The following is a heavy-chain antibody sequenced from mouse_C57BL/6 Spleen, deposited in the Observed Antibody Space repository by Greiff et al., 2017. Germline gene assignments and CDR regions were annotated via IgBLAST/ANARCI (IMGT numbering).Heavy chain of an antibody. V-gene: IGHV6-3*01. CDR1: GFTFSNYW. CDR3: TGTMGFAY. CDR2: IRLKSDNYAT. Sequence: EVKVVESGGGLVQPGGSMKLSCVASGFTFSNYWMNWVRQSPEKGLEWVAQIRLKSDNYATHYAESVKGRFTISRDDYKSSVYLQMNNLRAEDTGIYYCTGTMGFAYWGQGTLVTVSA. D-gene: IGHD1-1*02. J-gene: IGHJ3*01.